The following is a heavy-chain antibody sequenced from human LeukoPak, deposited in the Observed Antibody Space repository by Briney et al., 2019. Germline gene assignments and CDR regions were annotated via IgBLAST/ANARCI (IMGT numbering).Heavy chain of an antibody. D-gene: IGHD2-15*01. J-gene: IGHJ5*02. Sequence: GESLHISCQGSGYSLTNYWIGWVRQLPGKGLEWMGIIYPGDSDIRYSPSFQGQVTISADKSISTAYLQWSSLKASDTAMYYCARGPRYFDPWGQGTLVTVSS. V-gene: IGHV5-51*01. CDR1: GYSLTNYW. CDR3: ARGPRYFDP. CDR2: IYPGDSDI.